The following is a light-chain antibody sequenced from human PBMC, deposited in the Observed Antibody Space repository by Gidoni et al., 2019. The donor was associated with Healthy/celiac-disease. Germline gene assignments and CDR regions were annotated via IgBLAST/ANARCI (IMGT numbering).Light chain of an antibody. CDR3: QQYNSYSRT. Sequence: DIQMPQSPSTLSASVGDRVTITCRASQSIRSWLAWYQQKPGKAPKLLIYKASSLESGVPSRFSGSGSGTEFNLTISSLQPDDFATYYCQQYNSYSRTFGQGTKVEIK. CDR1: QSIRSW. CDR2: KAS. J-gene: IGKJ1*01. V-gene: IGKV1-5*03.